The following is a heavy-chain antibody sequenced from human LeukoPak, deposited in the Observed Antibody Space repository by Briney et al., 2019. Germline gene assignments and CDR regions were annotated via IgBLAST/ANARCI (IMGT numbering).Heavy chain of an antibody. CDR2: IRRKSDGETT. CDR1: GFTFSNAW. J-gene: IGHJ3*01. CDR3: VTAFDRHYYDHSKVRGGV. D-gene: IGHD3-22*01. V-gene: IGHV3-15*01. Sequence: GGSLRLSCAASGFTFSNAWMNWVRQAPGKGLEWVGRIRRKSDGETTDYGAPVNDRFTISRDDSKNTLYPQMNSLKTEDTAVYYCVTAFDRHYYDHSKVRGGVWGRGTMVTVSS.